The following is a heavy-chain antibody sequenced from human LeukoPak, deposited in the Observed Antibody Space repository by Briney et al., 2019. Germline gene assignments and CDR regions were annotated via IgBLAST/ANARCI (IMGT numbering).Heavy chain of an antibody. Sequence: SETLSLTCTVSGGSISSGSYYWNWIRQPPGKGLELIGYIYYSGSPTYNPSLKSRVTISVDTSKNQFSLQLSSVTAADTAVYYCAGDVMSTALDAFDVWGQGTMVTVSS. CDR1: GGSISSGSYY. J-gene: IGHJ3*01. D-gene: IGHD1-1*01. V-gene: IGHV4-61*01. CDR3: AGDVMSTALDAFDV. CDR2: IYYSGSP.